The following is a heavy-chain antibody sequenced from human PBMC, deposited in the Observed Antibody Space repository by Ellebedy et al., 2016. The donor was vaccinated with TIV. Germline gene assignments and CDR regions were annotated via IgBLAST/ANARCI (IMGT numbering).Heavy chain of an antibody. CDR3: ATSYDSSGYYDDDAFDI. V-gene: IGHV4-34*01. CDR2: INHSGGT. CDR1: GGPLSGYY. D-gene: IGHD3-22*01. J-gene: IGHJ3*02. Sequence: MPSETLSLTCAVSGGPLSGYYWSWIRQPPGKGLEWIGEINHSGGTNYNPSLKRRVAISLDTSRNQFSRKLASVIAADTAVYYCATSYDSSGYYDDDAFDIWGQGTMVTVSS.